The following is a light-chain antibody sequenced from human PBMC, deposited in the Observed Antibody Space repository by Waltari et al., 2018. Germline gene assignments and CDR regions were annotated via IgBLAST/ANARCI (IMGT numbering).Light chain of an antibody. J-gene: IGLJ2*01. CDR2: DVS. CDR1: SSDVGGYNS. Sequence: QSALTQPASVSGSPGPSITISCTGTSSDVGGYNSASWYQDHPGQAPKVIIYDVSDRPSGISERFSGSKSGNTASLTISGLQAEDEADYYCSSQSSDNVVLFGGGTKLTVL. V-gene: IGLV2-14*03. CDR3: SSQSSDNVVL.